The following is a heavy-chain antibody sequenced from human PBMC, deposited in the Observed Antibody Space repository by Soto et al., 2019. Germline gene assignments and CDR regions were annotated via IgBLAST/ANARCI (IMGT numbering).Heavy chain of an antibody. Sequence: QVQLVESGGGVVQPGRSLRLSCAASGFTFSSYGMHWVRQAPGKGLEWVAVIWYDGSNKYYADSVKGRFTISRDNSKNTLYLQMNSLRAEDTAVYYCARDLGRHSGYEIAGDAFDIWGQGTMVTVSS. D-gene: IGHD5-12*01. CDR2: IWYDGSNK. J-gene: IGHJ3*02. CDR3: ARDLGRHSGYEIAGDAFDI. V-gene: IGHV3-33*01. CDR1: GFTFSSYG.